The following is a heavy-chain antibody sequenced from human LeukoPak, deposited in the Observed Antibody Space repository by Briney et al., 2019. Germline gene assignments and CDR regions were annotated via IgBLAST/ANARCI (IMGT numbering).Heavy chain of an antibody. CDR3: ARNPHSGSYSDY. V-gene: IGHV1-2*02. Sequence: ASAKVSCKASGYTFTGYYMHWVRQAPGQGLEWMGWINPNSGGTNCAQKFQGRVTMTRDTSISTAYMELSRLRSDDTAVYYCARNPHSGSYSDYWGQGTLVTVSS. CDR2: INPNSGGT. CDR1: GYTFTGYY. D-gene: IGHD1-26*01. J-gene: IGHJ4*02.